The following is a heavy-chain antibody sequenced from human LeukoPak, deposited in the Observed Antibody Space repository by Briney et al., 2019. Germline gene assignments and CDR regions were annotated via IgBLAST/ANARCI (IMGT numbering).Heavy chain of an antibody. D-gene: IGHD3-22*01. CDR2: IYYSGST. V-gene: IGHV4-59*01. Sequence: SETLSLTCTVSGGSISSYYWSWIRQPPGKGLEWIGYIYYSGSTDYNPSLKSRVTISVDTSKNQFSLKLSSVTAADTAVYYCARAGYYYDSSGYYQKTEFDYWGQGTLVTVSS. J-gene: IGHJ4*02. CDR1: GGSISSYY. CDR3: ARAGYYYDSSGYYQKTEFDY.